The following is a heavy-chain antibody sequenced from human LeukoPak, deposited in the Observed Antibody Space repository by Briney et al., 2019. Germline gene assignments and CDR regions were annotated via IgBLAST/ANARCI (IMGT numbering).Heavy chain of an antibody. CDR1: GGSISSGDKY. CDR2: VHYSGTT. Sequence: SQTLSLTCTVSGGSISSGDKYWSWIRQSPGKGLEWIGNVHYSGTTYYNPSLKSRLTISLDTSKNQSSLKVNSVTAADTAVYYCARDWHLGYWGQGTLVTVSS. J-gene: IGHJ4*02. CDR3: ARDWHLGY. D-gene: IGHD7-27*01. V-gene: IGHV4-30-4*01.